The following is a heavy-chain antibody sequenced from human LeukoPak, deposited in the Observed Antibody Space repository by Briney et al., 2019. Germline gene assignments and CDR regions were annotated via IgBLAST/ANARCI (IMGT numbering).Heavy chain of an antibody. CDR1: GITLSNYW. D-gene: IGHD3-22*01. CDR3: ARLGAPKDNYEYR. V-gene: IGHV3-74*01. CDR2: IKTYGSFT. J-gene: IGHJ5*02. Sequence: GGSLRLSCTASGITLSNYWMHWVRQAPGKGPVWVSGIKTYGSFTTYADSVSGRCTISRDNAKNTVSLKMHSLRVEDTAMYYWARLGAPKDNYEYRWGQGALVTVSS.